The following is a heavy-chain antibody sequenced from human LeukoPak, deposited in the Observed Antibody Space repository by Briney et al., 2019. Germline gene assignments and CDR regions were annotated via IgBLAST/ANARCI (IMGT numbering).Heavy chain of an antibody. V-gene: IGHV3-74*01. Sequence: GGSLRLSCAASGFTFSNYWMHWVRQAPGKGPVWVSRIKSDGSSTRFADSVQGRFTISRDNGKNTLYMQMNSLRAEDTAAYYCARGGDSSNWYPGYFDYWGQGALVTVSS. D-gene: IGHD6-13*01. CDR3: ARGGDSSNWYPGYFDY. J-gene: IGHJ4*02. CDR1: GFTFSNYW. CDR2: IKSDGSST.